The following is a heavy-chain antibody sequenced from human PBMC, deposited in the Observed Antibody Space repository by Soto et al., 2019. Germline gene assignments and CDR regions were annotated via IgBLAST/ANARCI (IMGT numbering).Heavy chain of an antibody. CDR2: ISSSSSYT. D-gene: IGHD6-13*01. Sequence: GGSLRLSXAASGFTFSDYYMSWIRQAPGKGLEWVSYISSSSSYTNYADSVKGRFTISRDNAKNSLYLQMNSLRAEDTAVYYCARDYVIAAAGTDYYYGMDVWGQGTTVTVSS. V-gene: IGHV3-11*06. J-gene: IGHJ6*02. CDR3: ARDYVIAAAGTDYYYGMDV. CDR1: GFTFSDYY.